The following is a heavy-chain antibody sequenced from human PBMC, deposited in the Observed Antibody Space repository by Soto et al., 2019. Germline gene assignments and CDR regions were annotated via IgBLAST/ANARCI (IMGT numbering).Heavy chain of an antibody. CDR1: GFTFSGST. J-gene: IGHJ3*02. V-gene: IGHV3-73*02. Sequence: EVQLVESGGGLVQPGGSLKLSCAASGFTFSGSTMHWVRQSAGKGVEWVGRSRRKTNNYATTYAALVKGRFTISRDDSKNTSYLQMYCLESEDTAVYYCTKPWSSGGVFDIWGQGTTVTVSS. D-gene: IGHD6-19*01. CDR2: SRRKTNNYAT. CDR3: TKPWSSGGVFDI.